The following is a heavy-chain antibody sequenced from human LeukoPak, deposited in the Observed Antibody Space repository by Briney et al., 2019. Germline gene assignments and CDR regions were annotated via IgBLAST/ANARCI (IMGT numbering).Heavy chain of an antibody. CDR3: ARVYN. CDR2: IYSGGST. CDR1: GITVSNNY. Sequence: GGSLRLSCAASGITVSNNYMSWVRQAPGKGLEWVSLIYSGGSTYYTDSVRGRFTISRDSSKNTVHLQMDSLRVEDTAVYYCARVYNWGRGTLVTVSS. J-gene: IGHJ4*02. V-gene: IGHV3-66*01. D-gene: IGHD4-11*01.